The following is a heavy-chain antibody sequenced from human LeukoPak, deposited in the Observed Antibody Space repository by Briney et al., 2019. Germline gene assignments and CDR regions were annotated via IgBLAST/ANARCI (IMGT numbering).Heavy chain of an antibody. D-gene: IGHD3-9*01. J-gene: IGHJ4*02. CDR2: ISYDESNK. Sequence: GGSLRLSCAASGFTFSSYAMHWARQAPGKGLEWVAVISYDESNKYYADSVKGRFTISRDNSKNTLYLQMNSLRAEDTAVYYCARDYYDILTGSGPIDYWGQGTLVTVSS. CDR3: ARDYYDILTGSGPIDY. CDR1: GFTFSSYA. V-gene: IGHV3-30*04.